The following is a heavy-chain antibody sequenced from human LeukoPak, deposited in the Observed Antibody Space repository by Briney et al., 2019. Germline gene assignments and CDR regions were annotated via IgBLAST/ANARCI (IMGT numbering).Heavy chain of an antibody. CDR3: ARIVFGVVNDALDL. CDR1: GYTFTGRY. J-gene: IGHJ3*01. Sequence: ASVKVSCKTSGYTFTGRYIHWVRQAPGHGLQWMGWINPKTGGTGYAQDFHDRVTMTSDTSITTAYQTLSGLRSDDTAIYYCARIVFGVVNDALDLWGQGTLVSV. CDR2: INPKTGGT. D-gene: IGHD3-3*01. V-gene: IGHV1-2*02.